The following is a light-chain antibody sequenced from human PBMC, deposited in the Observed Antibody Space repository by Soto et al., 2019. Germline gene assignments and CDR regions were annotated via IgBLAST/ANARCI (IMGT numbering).Light chain of an antibody. V-gene: IGKV1-17*01. Sequence: DIQLTQSPSSLSASVGDRVNITCRASQGFTNYLTWYQQKPGQAPKRVIYAASNLHSGVPSRVISSGSGTAFTLTLSPLHPEDFATYYSLQHNSFPWTFVQRTRVEI. CDR3: LQHNSFPWT. CDR1: QGFTNY. CDR2: AAS. J-gene: IGKJ1*01.